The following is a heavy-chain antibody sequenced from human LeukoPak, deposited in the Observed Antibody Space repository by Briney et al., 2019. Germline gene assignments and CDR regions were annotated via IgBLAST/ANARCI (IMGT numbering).Heavy chain of an antibody. Sequence: KASETLSLTCTVSGGSITTSSYYWGWIRQPPGKGLEWIGIIYYSGSTYYNPSLKSRVTISVDKSKNQFSLKLSSVTAADTAVYYCARAREYYYESSGHFASANEYWGQGTLVTVSS. J-gene: IGHJ4*02. CDR2: IYYSGST. CDR3: ARAREYYYESSGHFASANEY. V-gene: IGHV4-39*07. D-gene: IGHD3-22*01. CDR1: GGSITTSSYY.